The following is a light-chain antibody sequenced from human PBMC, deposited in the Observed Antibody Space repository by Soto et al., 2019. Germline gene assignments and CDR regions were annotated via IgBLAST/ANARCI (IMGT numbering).Light chain of an antibody. V-gene: IGKV3-20*01. CDR3: QQYSSSSLT. CDR1: QSLDSKY. CDR2: GTS. J-gene: IGKJ4*01. Sequence: EIVLTQSPGTLSLSPGERATLSCRASQSLDSKYLAWYQQRPGRAPRLLIYGTSSRATGIPDRFSGSGSGTHFILTISGLEPEDFAVYYCQQYSSSSLTFGGGTKVEI.